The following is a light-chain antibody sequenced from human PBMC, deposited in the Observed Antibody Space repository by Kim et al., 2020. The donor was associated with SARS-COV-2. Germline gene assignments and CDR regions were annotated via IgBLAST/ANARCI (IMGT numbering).Light chain of an antibody. CDR1: ALPKKY. J-gene: IGLJ3*02. CDR3: QSADSTDTFWV. Sequence: PVQSARSTCSGNALPKKYAYWFQQKPGQAPVVVIYEDTERPSGIPERFSGSTSGTTVTLTISGVQAEDEADYYCQSADSTDTFWVFGGGTQLTVL. V-gene: IGLV3-25*03. CDR2: EDT.